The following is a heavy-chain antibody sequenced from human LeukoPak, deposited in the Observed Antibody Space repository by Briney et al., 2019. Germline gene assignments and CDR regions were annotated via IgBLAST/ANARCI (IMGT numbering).Heavy chain of an antibody. V-gene: IGHV3-23*01. J-gene: IGHJ4*02. CDR3: AKKSGLRFLEWLPYYFDY. D-gene: IGHD3-3*01. CDR1: GFTFSSYA. Sequence: GGSLRLSCAASGFTFSSYAMSWVRQAPGKGLEWVSAISGSGGSTYYADSVKGRFTISRDNSKNTLYLQMNSLRAEDTAVYYCAKKSGLRFLEWLPYYFDYWGQGTPVTVSS. CDR2: ISGSGGST.